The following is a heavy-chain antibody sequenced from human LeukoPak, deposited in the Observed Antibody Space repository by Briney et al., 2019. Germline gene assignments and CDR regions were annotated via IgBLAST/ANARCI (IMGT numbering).Heavy chain of an antibody. CDR1: GFTFSSYG. Sequence: SGRSLRLSCAVSGFTFSSYGMHWVRQAPGKGLEWVAVISYDGSNKYYADCVKGRFIIYRENSKKTLYLQINSLRAEDTAVYYCAKEESGYHSRYYGIDVWGQGATVTVSS. J-gene: IGHJ6*02. CDR3: AKEESGYHSRYYGIDV. CDR2: ISYDGSNK. V-gene: IGHV3-30*18. D-gene: IGHD5-12*01.